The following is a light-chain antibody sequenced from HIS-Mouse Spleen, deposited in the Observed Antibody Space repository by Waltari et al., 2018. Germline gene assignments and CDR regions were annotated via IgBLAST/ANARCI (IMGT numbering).Light chain of an antibody. CDR3: YSTDSSGNHRV. Sequence: SYELTQPPSVSVSPGQTARITCSGDALPKKYSYWYQQKSGQAPVLVIYEDGKRPSGIPGRFSGSSSGTMATVTISGAQGEDEADYYCYSTDSSGNHRVFGGGTKLTVL. V-gene: IGLV3-10*01. CDR1: ALPKKY. J-gene: IGLJ2*01. CDR2: EDG.